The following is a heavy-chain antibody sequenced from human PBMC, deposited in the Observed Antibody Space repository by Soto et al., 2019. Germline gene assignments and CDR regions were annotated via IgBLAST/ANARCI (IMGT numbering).Heavy chain of an antibody. CDR2: INPNSGGT. CDR3: AKAGVVGCSSTSCSNNFFDT. V-gene: IGHV1-2*02. D-gene: IGHD2-2*01. CDR1: GYTFRGHY. Sequence: ASVKVSCKASGYTFRGHYMHWVLQAPGQGLEWMGWINPNSGGTNYAKKFQGRVTMTRDTSISTAYMELNSLRAEDTAVYYCAKAGVVGCSSTSCSNNFFDTWGQGTLVTVSS. J-gene: IGHJ5*02.